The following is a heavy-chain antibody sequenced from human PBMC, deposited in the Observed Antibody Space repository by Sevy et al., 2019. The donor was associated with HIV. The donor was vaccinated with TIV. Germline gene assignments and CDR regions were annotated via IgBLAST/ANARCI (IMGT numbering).Heavy chain of an antibody. CDR3: ATDDRDNSGYHFTY. CDR2: TSYDGRSN. V-gene: IGHV3-30*04. Sequence: GGSLRLSCAASGFTFSNFAMHWVRQAPGKGLEWVAITSYDGRSNYYADSVKGRFTISRDNSKHTLYLQMNSLNVEDTAVYYCATDDRDNSGYHFTYWGQGTLVTVSS. CDR1: GFTFSNFA. D-gene: IGHD3-22*01. J-gene: IGHJ4*02.